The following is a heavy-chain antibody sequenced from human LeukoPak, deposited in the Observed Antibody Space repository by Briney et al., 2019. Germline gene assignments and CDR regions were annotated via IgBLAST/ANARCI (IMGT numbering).Heavy chain of an antibody. CDR2: IYYSGST. J-gene: IGHJ4*02. CDR3: ARGGRWLQFNY. V-gene: IGHV4-39*01. Sequence: PSETLSLTCTVSGGSISSSSYYWGWIRQPPGKGLEWIGSIYYSGSTYYNPSLKSRVTISVDTSKNQFSLKLSSVTVADTAVYYCARGGRWLQFNYWGQGTLVTVSS. CDR1: GGSISSSSYY. D-gene: IGHD5-24*01.